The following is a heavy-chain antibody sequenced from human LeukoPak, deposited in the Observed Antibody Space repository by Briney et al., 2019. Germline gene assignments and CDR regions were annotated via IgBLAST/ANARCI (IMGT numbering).Heavy chain of an antibody. CDR2: IGVSGSST. CDR1: GFTFSSYA. CDR3: AKSDTSGPTAHDY. D-gene: IGHD3-22*01. Sequence: GGSLRLSCAASGFTFSSYAMSWVRQAPGTGLEWVSAIGVSGSSTYYAGSVKGRFTISRDNSKNTLYLQMNSLRAEDTAVYYCAKSDTSGPTAHDYWGQGTLVTVSS. V-gene: IGHV3-23*01. J-gene: IGHJ4*02.